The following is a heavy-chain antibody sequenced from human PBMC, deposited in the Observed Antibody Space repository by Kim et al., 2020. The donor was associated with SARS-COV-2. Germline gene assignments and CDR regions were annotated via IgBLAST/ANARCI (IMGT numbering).Heavy chain of an antibody. CDR1: GGSFSGYY. CDR3: ARVLVGTRGYSYGYFSPRLGYFDY. Sequence: SETLSLTCAVYGGSFSGYYWSWIRQPPGKGLEWIGEINHSGSTNYNPSLKSRVTISVDTSKNQFSLKLSSVTAADTAVYYCARVLVGTRGYSYGYFSPRLGYFDYWGQGTLVTVSS. J-gene: IGHJ4*02. D-gene: IGHD5-18*01. CDR2: INHSGST. V-gene: IGHV4-34*01.